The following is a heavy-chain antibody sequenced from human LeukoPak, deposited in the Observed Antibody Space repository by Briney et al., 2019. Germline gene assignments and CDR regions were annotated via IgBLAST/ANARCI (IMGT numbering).Heavy chain of an antibody. CDR1: GYTFTGYY. D-gene: IGHD6-19*01. CDR2: INPNSGGT. V-gene: IGHV1-2*02. CDR3: ARGAVAALGWFDP. Sequence: ASVKVSCKASGYTFTGYYMHWVRQAPGQGREWMGWINPNSGGTNYAQKFQGRVTMTRDTSISTAYMELSRLRSDDTAVYYCARGAVAALGWFDPWGQGTLVTVSS. J-gene: IGHJ5*02.